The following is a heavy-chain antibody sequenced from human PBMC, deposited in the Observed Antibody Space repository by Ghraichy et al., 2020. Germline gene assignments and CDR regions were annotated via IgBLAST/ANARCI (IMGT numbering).Heavy chain of an antibody. V-gene: IGHV3-48*02. CDR2: ISRNSSTI. Sequence: GGSLRLSCAASGFTFSSFSMNWVRQAPGKGLEWVSYISRNSSTIYYADSVKGRFTISRDNAKNSLYLQMNSLRDEDTAVFYCAKEGGYCSGGHCLAARMDVWGQGTTVTVSS. CDR1: GFTFSSFS. CDR3: AKEGGYCSGGHCLAARMDV. J-gene: IGHJ6*02. D-gene: IGHD2-15*01.